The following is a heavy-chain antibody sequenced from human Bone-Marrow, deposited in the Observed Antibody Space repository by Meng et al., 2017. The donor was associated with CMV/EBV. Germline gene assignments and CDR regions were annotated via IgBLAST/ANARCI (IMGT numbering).Heavy chain of an antibody. D-gene: IGHD2-2*01. Sequence: GSLRLSCTVSGGSISSYYWSWIRQPAGKGLEWIGRIYTSGSTYYNPSLKSRVTISVDTSKNQFSLKLSSVTAADTAVYYCSTYHCSSTTCYIPWGQGTLVTVSS. J-gene: IGHJ5*02. CDR1: GGSISSYY. CDR2: IYTSGST. CDR3: STYHCSSTTCYIP. V-gene: IGHV4-4*07.